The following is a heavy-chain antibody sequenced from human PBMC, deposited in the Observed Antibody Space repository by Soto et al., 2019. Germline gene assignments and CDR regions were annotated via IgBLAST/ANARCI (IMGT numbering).Heavy chain of an antibody. CDR3: ASLLGYCSGGSCYSNYYYGMDV. CDR2: INHSGST. CDR1: GGSFSGYY. D-gene: IGHD2-15*01. J-gene: IGHJ6*02. V-gene: IGHV4-34*01. Sequence: QVQLQQWGAGLLKPSETLSLTCAVYGGSFSGYYWSWIRQPPGKGLEWIGEINHSGSTNYNPSLRRRVTIPADPSKNQFPLKLRAVTAADTAVYYCASLLGYCSGGSCYSNYYYGMDVWGHGTTVTVSS.